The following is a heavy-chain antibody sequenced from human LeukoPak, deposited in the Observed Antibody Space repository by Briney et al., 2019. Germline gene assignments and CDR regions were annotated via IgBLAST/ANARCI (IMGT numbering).Heavy chain of an antibody. D-gene: IGHD6-13*01. CDR2: ISYDGSNK. J-gene: IGHJ4*02. V-gene: IGHV3-30-3*01. Sequence: PGGSLRLSCAASGFTFSSYWMSWVRQAPGKGLEWVAVISYDGSNKYYADSVKGRFTISRDNSKNTLDLQMNSLRDEDTAVYYCAREAAAAVYVDYWGQGTLVTVSS. CDR1: GFTFSSYW. CDR3: AREAAAAVYVDY.